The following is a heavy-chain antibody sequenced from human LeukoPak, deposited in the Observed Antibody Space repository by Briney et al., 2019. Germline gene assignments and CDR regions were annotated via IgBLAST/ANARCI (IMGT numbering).Heavy chain of an antibody. D-gene: IGHD6-13*01. V-gene: IGHV3-7*03. J-gene: IGHJ4*02. CDR2: IKQDGSEK. Sequence: GGSLRLSCAASGFTFSSYAMSWVRQAPGKGLEWVASIKQDGSEKYYVDSVKGRFTISRDNAKNSLYLQMDSLRAEDTAIYYCARDGPAAGLYFDYWGQGTLVTVSS. CDR1: GFTFSSYA. CDR3: ARDGPAAGLYFDY.